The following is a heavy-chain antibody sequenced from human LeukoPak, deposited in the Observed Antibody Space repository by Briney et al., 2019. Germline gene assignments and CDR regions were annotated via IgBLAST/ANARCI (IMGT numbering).Heavy chain of an antibody. J-gene: IGHJ4*02. CDR2: IIPILGIA. CDR1: GGTFSSYA. D-gene: IGHD3-22*01. CDR3: ARDSLDSSGYTGY. Sequence: SVKVSCKASGGTFSSYAISWVRQAPGQGLEWMGRIIPILGIANYAQKFQGRVTITADKSTSTAYMELSSLRSEDTAVYYCARDSLDSSGYTGYWGREPWSPSPQ. V-gene: IGHV1-69*04.